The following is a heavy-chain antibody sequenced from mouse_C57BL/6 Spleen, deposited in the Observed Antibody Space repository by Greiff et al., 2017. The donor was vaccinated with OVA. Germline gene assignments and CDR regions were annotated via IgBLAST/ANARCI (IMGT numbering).Heavy chain of an antibody. CDR2: IRNKANGYTT. CDR1: GFTFTDYY. D-gene: IGHD2-1*01. J-gene: IGHJ2*01. CDR3: ARSRNYGYFDY. V-gene: IGHV7-3*01. Sequence: EVKVEESGGGLVQPGGSLSLSCAASGFTFTDYYMSWVRQPPGKALEWLGFIRNKANGYTTEYSASVKGRFTISRDNSQSILYLQMNALRAEDSATYYCARSRNYGYFDYWGQGTTLTVSS.